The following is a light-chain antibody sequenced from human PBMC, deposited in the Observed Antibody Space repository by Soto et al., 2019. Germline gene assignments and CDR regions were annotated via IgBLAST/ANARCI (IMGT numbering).Light chain of an antibody. V-gene: IGKV1-5*01. CDR3: QQLNSYPIT. Sequence: DIQMTQSPSTLSASVGDRITITCRASQSISSWLAWYQQKPGKAPKLLIYAASTLQSGVPSRFSGSGSGTEFTLTISSLQPEEFATYYCQQLNSYPITFGQGTRLEIK. CDR1: QSISSW. CDR2: AAS. J-gene: IGKJ5*01.